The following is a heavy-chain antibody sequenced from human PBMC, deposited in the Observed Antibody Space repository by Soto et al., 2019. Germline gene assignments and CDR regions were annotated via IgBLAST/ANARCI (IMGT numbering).Heavy chain of an antibody. V-gene: IGHV4-31*03. CDR2: IYYSGST. D-gene: IGHD3-3*01. CDR1: GGSISSGGYY. J-gene: IGHJ6*02. Sequence: SETLSLTCTVSGGSISSGGYYWSWIRQHPGKGLEWIGYIYYSGSTYYNPSLKSRVTISVDTSKNQFSLKLSSVTAADTAVYYCARAGVVFFWSGYSLGLDYYYGMDVWGQGTTVTVSS. CDR3: ARAGVVFFWSGYSLGLDYYYGMDV.